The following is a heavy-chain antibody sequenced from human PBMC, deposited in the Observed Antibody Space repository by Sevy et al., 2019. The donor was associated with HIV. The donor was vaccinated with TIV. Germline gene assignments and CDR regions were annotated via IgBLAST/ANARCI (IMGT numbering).Heavy chain of an antibody. Sequence: GGSLRLSCAASGFTFSSYAMHWVRQAPGKGLEWVAVISYDGSNKYYADSVKGRFTISRDNSKNTLYLQMNSLRAEDTAVYYCARDVVVVTAMAGGGDYWGQGTLVTVSS. CDR3: ARDVVVVTAMAGGGDY. V-gene: IGHV3-30-3*01. CDR2: ISYDGSNK. D-gene: IGHD2-21*02. J-gene: IGHJ4*02. CDR1: GFTFSSYA.